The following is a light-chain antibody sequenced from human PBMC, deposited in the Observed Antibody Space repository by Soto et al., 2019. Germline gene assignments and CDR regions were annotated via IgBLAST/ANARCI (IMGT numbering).Light chain of an antibody. J-gene: IGKJ1*01. Sequence: DVQMTQSPSTLSASVGDRVTITCRASQSVRSRLAWYQQKPGKAPKLLIYDASSLESGVPSRFSGSGSGTEFTLTISSLQPDDFATYWCQQYDDYKSFGQGTKVDIK. CDR2: DAS. CDR3: QQYDDYKS. CDR1: QSVRSR. V-gene: IGKV1-5*01.